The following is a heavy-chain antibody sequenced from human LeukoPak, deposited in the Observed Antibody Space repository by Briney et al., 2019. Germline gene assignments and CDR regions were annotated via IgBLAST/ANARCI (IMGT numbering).Heavy chain of an antibody. CDR3: AKDPRVATIEIFDY. Sequence: GGSLRLSCAASGFTFSSYAMSWVRQAPGKGLEWDSSISGGGGVTYYADSVKGRFTISRDNSKNTVYLQMNSLRAEDTAVYYCAKDPRVATIEIFDYWGQGTLVTVSS. D-gene: IGHD5-12*01. CDR1: GFTFSSYA. J-gene: IGHJ4*02. CDR2: ISGGGGVT. V-gene: IGHV3-23*01.